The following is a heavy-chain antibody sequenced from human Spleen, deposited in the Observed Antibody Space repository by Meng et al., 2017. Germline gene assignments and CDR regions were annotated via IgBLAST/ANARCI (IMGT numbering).Heavy chain of an antibody. CDR2: IIPILGLA. D-gene: IGHD6-19*01. Sequence: SVKVSCRASGGTFSSYTISWVRQAPGQGLEWMGRIIPILGLANYAQKFQGRVTITADKSTSTAYMELSSLRSEDTAVYYCARALYSSGSDYWGQGTLVTVSS. CDR1: GGTFSSYT. J-gene: IGHJ4*02. CDR3: ARALYSSGSDY. V-gene: IGHV1-69*02.